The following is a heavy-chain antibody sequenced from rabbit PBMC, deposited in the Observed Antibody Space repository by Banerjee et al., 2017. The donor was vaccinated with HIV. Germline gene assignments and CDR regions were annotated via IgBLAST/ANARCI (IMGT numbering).Heavy chain of an antibody. J-gene: IGHJ4*01. CDR3: ATSPYGSVSGYGDDNL. V-gene: IGHV1S40*01. CDR2: IYAGSSGST. CDR1: GFSFSSSYY. Sequence: QSLEESGGDLVKPGASLTLTCTASGFSFSSSYYMCWVRQAPGKGLESIACIYAGSSGSTYYASWAKGRFTISKTSSTTVTLQVTSLTAADTATYFCATSPYGSVSGYGDDNLWGPGTLVTVS. D-gene: IGHD6-1*01.